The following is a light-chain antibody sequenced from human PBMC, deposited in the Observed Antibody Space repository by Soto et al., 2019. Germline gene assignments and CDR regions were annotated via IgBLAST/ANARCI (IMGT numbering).Light chain of an antibody. CDR1: QSVSSSY. CDR3: QQHGTSPIT. V-gene: IGKV3-20*01. J-gene: IGKJ5*01. CDR2: GAS. Sequence: EVVLTQSPGTRSLSPGERATLSCRASQSVSSSYLAWYQQKPGQAPRLLIYGASSRATGIPDRFSGSGSGTDFTLTISRLEPEDFAVYYCQQHGTSPITFGQGTRLEIK.